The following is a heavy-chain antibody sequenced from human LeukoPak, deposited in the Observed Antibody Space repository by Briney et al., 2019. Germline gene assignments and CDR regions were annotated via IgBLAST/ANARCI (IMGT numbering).Heavy chain of an antibody. Sequence: GGSLRLSCVASGFTFSNYWMHWVRQAPGKGLVWVSRINYDGTTTGYADSVKGRFTISRDNAKNTLYLQMNSLRAEDTAVYYCARRDVFDIWGQGTMVTVSS. CDR1: GFTFSNYW. CDR3: ARRDVFDI. J-gene: IGHJ3*02. V-gene: IGHV3-74*01. CDR2: INYDGTTT.